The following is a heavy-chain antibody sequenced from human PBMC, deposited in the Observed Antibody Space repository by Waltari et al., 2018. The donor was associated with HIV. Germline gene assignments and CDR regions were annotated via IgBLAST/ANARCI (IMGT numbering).Heavy chain of an antibody. CDR1: GFSFRDYT. D-gene: IGHD6-19*01. V-gene: IGHV3-11*01. J-gene: IGHJ4*02. CDR3: AKNQAVPEA. CDR2: MSPGGVV. Sequence: QVQLVESGGGLVKPGGSLSLSCAASGFSFRDYTMTWIRQTPKKDLEWVSHMSPGGVVAYADSVRGRFTTSRDNAKNLLFLEMTGLRVDDTARYYCAKNQAVPEAWGPGTRVTVS.